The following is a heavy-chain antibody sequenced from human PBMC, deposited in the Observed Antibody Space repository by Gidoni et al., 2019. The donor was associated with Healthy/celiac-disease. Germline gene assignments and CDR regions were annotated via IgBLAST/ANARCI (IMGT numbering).Heavy chain of an antibody. D-gene: IGHD5-18*01. V-gene: IGHV3-30*18. Sequence: QVQLVEAGGGVVQPGRSRRLSCPASGFPFSSYGMHWVRQAPGKGLEWVAVISYDGSNKYYADSVKGRFTISRDNSKNTLYLQMISLRAEDTAVYYCAQGADSYGNLDFDYWGQGTLVTVSS. CDR1: GFPFSSYG. J-gene: IGHJ4*02. CDR3: AQGADSYGNLDFDY. CDR2: ISYDGSNK.